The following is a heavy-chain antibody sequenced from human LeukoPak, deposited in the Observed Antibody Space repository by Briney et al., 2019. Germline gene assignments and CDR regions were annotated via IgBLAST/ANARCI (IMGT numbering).Heavy chain of an antibody. J-gene: IGHJ1*01. CDR2: ISGSGGST. CDR1: GFTFSSYA. Sequence: GGSLRLSCAASGFTFSSYAMSRVRQAPGKGLEWVSAISGSGGSTYYADSVKGRFTISRDNSKNTLYPQMNSLRAEDTAVYYCAKRVDYGDYSRYFQHWGQGTLVTVSS. V-gene: IGHV3-23*01. CDR3: AKRVDYGDYSRYFQH. D-gene: IGHD4-17*01.